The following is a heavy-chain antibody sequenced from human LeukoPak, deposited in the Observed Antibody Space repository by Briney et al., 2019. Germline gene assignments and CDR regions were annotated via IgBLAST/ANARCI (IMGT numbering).Heavy chain of an antibody. Sequence: GGSLRLSCAVSGFTFSNYYMHWVRQAPGKGLVWVSRTSSDGSNTNYADSVRGRFTISRDNAKNTLYLQMNSLRVEDTAVYYCIRVPYWGQGALVTVSS. V-gene: IGHV3-74*01. CDR2: TSSDGSNT. CDR1: GFTFSNYY. J-gene: IGHJ4*02. CDR3: IRVPY.